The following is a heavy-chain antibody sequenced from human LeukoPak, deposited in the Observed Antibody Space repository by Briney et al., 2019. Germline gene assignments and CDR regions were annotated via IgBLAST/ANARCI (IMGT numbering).Heavy chain of an antibody. D-gene: IGHD2-2*01. Sequence: SQTLSLTCAISGDSVSSNIAAWNWIRQSPSRGLEWLGRTYYRSKWSNDYALSVKSRITINPDTSKNQFSLQLKFVTPEDTAVYYCARLVGDQVVYWGQGTLVTVSS. J-gene: IGHJ4*02. CDR3: ARLVGDQVVY. CDR2: TYYRSKWSN. CDR1: GDSVSSNIAA. V-gene: IGHV6-1*01.